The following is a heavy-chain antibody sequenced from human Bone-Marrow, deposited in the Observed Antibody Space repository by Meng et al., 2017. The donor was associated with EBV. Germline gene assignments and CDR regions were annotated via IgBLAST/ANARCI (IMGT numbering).Heavy chain of an antibody. CDR2: IYHSGTT. V-gene: IGHV4-59*01. Sequence: ERRHARVNPSAPPSLLIAASGANSTTYSWSWIRQPPGKGLEWIGYIYHSGTTNYNPSLESRVTMSVDTSKNQFSLKLSSVTAADTAVYYCARAHGPSYGYYLDYWGQGTLVTVSS. CDR1: GANSTTYS. D-gene: IGHD3-16*01. J-gene: IGHJ4*02. CDR3: ARAHGPSYGYYLDY.